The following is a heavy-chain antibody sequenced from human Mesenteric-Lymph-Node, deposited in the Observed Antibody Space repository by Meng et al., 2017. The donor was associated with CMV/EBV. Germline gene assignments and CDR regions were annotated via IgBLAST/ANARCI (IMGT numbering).Heavy chain of an antibody. CDR2: ISAYNGNT. D-gene: IGHD4-11*01. Sequence: ASVKVSCKTSGYTFTSYGISWVRQAPGQGLEWMGWISAYNGNTNYAQKFQGRVTITADKSTSTAYMELSSLRSEDTAVYYCARSVTTVTRGVYYYYGMDVWGQGTTVTVSS. CDR3: ARSVTTVTRGVYYYYGMDV. V-gene: IGHV1-18*01. J-gene: IGHJ6*02. CDR1: GYTFTSYG.